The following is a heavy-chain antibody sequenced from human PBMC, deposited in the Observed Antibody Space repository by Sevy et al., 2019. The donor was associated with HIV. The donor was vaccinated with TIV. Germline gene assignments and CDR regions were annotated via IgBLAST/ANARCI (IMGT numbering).Heavy chain of an antibody. V-gene: IGHV1-69*10. J-gene: IGHJ4*02. CDR2: IIPMPGKA. CDR1: GRTFNSYA. D-gene: IGHD6-13*01. Sequence: ASVKVSCKASGRTFNSYAISWVRQAPGQGLEWMGGIIPMPGKAYYVQKFQDRVTITADESTSTAYMELSSLRSEDTAVYYCARSISWYASFDYWGQGTLVTVSS. CDR3: ARSISWYASFDY.